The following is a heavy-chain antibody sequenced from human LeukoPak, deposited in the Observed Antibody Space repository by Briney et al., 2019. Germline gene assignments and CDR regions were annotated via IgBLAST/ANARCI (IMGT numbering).Heavy chain of an antibody. CDR1: GGSFSGYH. D-gene: IGHD3-10*01. V-gene: IGHV4-34*01. CDR3: ARGLGSGSAYAMDV. J-gene: IGHJ6*02. Sequence: PSETLSLTCGVYGGSFSGYHWTWLRQPPGKGLEWIGEINHSGSTSYNPSLKSRVTLSEDTSKNQFSLEVSSVTAADTAVYYCARGLGSGSAYAMDVWGQGTTVTVSS. CDR2: INHSGST.